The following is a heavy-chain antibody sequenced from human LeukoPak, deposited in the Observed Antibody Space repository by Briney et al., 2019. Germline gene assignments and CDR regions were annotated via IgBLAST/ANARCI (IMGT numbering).Heavy chain of an antibody. V-gene: IGHV3-23*01. Sequence: GGSLRLSCAASGFTFSSYAMSWVRQAPGKGLEWVSAISGRGGSTYYADFVKGRFTISRDNSKNTLYLQMNSLRAEDTAVYYCAKDRGGDIVVVPAAPGAFDIWGQGTMVTVSS. J-gene: IGHJ3*02. D-gene: IGHD2-2*01. CDR1: GFTFSSYA. CDR3: AKDRGGDIVVVPAAPGAFDI. CDR2: ISGRGGST.